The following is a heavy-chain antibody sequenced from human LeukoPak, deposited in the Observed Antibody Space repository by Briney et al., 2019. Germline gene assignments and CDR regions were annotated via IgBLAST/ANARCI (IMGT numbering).Heavy chain of an antibody. CDR2: IYYSGSA. CDR3: ARGIVGATHFDY. CDR1: GGSISSYY. D-gene: IGHD1-26*01. J-gene: IGHJ4*02. V-gene: IGHV4-59*01. Sequence: PSETLSLTCTVSGGSISSYYWSWIRQPPGKGLEWIGYIYYSGSANYNPSLKSRVTISVDTSKNQFSLKLSSVTAADTAVYYCARGIVGATHFDYWGQGTLVTVSS.